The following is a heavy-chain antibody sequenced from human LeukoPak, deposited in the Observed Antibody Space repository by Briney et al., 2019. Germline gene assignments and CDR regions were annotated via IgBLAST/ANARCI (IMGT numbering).Heavy chain of an antibody. CDR2: IYHSGST. CDR1: GYSISSGYY. V-gene: IGHV4-38-2*02. D-gene: IGHD3-10*01. J-gene: IGHJ5*02. CDR3: ARDTLPPWFRELYYTEGFDP. Sequence: PSETLSLTCTVSGYSISSGYYWGWIRQPPGKGLEWIGSIYHSGSTYYNPSLKSRVTISVDTSKNQFSLKLSSVTAADTAVYYCARDTLPPWFRELYYTEGFDPWGQGTLVTVSS.